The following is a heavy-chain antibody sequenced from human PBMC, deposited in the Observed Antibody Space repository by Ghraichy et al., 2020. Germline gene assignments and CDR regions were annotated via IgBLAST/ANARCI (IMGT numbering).Heavy chain of an antibody. J-gene: IGHJ4*02. CDR2: IYHSGST. CDR1: GGSISSSNW. CDR3: ARGQYQLLDY. D-gene: IGHD2-2*01. Sequence: SETLSLTCAVSGGSISSSNWWSWVRQPPGKGLEWIGEIYHSGSTNYNPSLKSRATISVDKSKNQFSLKLSSVTAADTAVYYCARGQYQLLDYWGQGTLVTVSS. V-gene: IGHV4-4*02.